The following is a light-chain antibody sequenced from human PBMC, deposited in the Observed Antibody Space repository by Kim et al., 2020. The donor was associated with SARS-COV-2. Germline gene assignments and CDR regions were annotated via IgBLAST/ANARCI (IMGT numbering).Light chain of an antibody. CDR2: AEN. CDR1: SLRRYY. V-gene: IGLV3-19*01. CDR3: NSRDSSGDYMI. Sequence: ALGQTVRITCQGDSLRRYYASWYQQKPGQAPVLVINAENNRPSGIPDRFSGSRSGNTASLTITGAQAEDEAYYYCNSRDSSGDYMIFGGGTKVTVL. J-gene: IGLJ2*01.